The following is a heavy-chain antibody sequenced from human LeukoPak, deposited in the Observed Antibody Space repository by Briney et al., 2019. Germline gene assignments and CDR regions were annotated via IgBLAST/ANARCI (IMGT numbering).Heavy chain of an antibody. J-gene: IGHJ6*02. CDR1: GFTVSSNY. V-gene: IGHV3-66*01. D-gene: IGHD1-7*01. Sequence: PGGSLRLSCAASGFTVSSNYMSWVRQAPGKGLEWVSVIYSGGSTYYADSVKGRFTISRDNSKNTLYLQMNSLRAEDTAVYYCARETGTTINYYYGMDVWGQGTTVTVSS. CDR3: ARETGTTINYYYGMDV. CDR2: IYSGGST.